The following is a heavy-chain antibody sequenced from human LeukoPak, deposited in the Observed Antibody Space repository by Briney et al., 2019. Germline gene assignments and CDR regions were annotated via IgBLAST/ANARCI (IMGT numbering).Heavy chain of an antibody. CDR1: GFTVSSNS. V-gene: IGHV3-53*01. D-gene: IGHD3-10*01. J-gene: IGHJ4*02. CDR2: IYSDNT. CDR3: AKDHYGSGSPYYFDY. Sequence: GGSLRLSCTVSGFTVSSNSMSWVRQAPGKGLEWVSFIYSDNTHYSDSVKGRFTISRDNSKNTLYLQMNSLRAEDTAVYYCAKDHYGSGSPYYFDYWGQGTLVTVSS.